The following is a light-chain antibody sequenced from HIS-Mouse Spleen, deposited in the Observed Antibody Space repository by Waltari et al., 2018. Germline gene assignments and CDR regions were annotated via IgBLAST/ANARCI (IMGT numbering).Light chain of an antibody. CDR3: YSTDSSGNHRV. V-gene: IGLV3-10*01. CDR1: AWPKNY. CDR2: EDS. Sequence: SYELPQPPSVSVSPAHTARVPCPGDAWPKNYAYWYQQKSGQAPVLVIYEDSKRPSGIPERFSGSSSGTMATLTISGAQVEDEADYYCYSTDSSGNHRVFGGGTKLTVL. J-gene: IGLJ2*01.